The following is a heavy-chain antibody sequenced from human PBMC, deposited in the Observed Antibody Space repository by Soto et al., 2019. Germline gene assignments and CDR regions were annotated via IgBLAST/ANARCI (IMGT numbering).Heavy chain of an antibody. J-gene: IGHJ4*02. V-gene: IGHV4-59*11. CDR1: GGSITSHY. Sequence: SETLSLTCTVSGGSITSHYWSWIRHPPGKGLEWIGYVHNSGRTNYNPSLKSRVTISVDTSKNQFSLKLSSVTAADTAVYYCARETCSVGSCHYDYWGLGTLVTVSS. CDR2: VHNSGRT. D-gene: IGHD2-15*01. CDR3: ARETCSVGSCHYDY.